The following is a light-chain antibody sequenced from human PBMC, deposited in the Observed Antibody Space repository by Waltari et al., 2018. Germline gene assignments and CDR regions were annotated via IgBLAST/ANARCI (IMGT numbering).Light chain of an antibody. J-gene: IGKJ3*01. CDR1: QSVGTN. CDR3: HQYNNWPPFT. CDR2: GAS. Sequence: ETVMTQSPTTLSVSPGEGVPISCRASQSVGTNLAWHQHKPGQAPRLLICGASTRAAGIPVRFSGSGSGTEFTLTISGLQSEDFAVYYCHQYNNWPPFTFGPGTKVDI. V-gene: IGKV3-15*01.